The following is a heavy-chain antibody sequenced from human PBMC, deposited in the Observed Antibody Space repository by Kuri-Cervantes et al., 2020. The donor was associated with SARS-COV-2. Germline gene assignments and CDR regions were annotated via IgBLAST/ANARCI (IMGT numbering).Heavy chain of an antibody. CDR2: ISSSSSYI. CDR3: AGGGYCSGGSCYSVYYYYYYGMDV. D-gene: IGHD2-15*01. J-gene: IGHJ6*02. Sequence: GGSLRLSCAASGFTFSSYSMNWVRQAPGKGLEWVSSISSSSSYIYYADSVKGRFTISRDNAKNSLYLQMNSLRAEDTAVYYCAGGGYCSGGSCYSVYYYYYYGMDVWGQGTTVTVSS. V-gene: IGHV3-21*01. CDR1: GFTFSSYS.